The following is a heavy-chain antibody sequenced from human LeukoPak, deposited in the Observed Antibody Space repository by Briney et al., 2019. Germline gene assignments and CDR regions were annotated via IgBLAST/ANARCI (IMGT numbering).Heavy chain of an antibody. D-gene: IGHD6-19*01. J-gene: IGHJ4*02. CDR3: ARRYSSGWYEPDFDY. CDR2: INAGNDNS. CDR1: GYTFTSYA. Sequence: ASVKVSCKASGYTFTSYAMHWVRQAPGQRLEWMGWINAGNDNSKYSQKFQGRVTITRDTSASTAYMELSSLRSEDTAVYYCARRYSSGWYEPDFDYWGQGTLVTVSS. V-gene: IGHV1-3*01.